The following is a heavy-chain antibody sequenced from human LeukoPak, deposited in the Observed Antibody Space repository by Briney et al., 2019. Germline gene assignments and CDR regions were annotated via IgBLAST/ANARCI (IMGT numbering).Heavy chain of an antibody. CDR2: IYYSGST. CDR3: ARQGDDSSGYYYGRVYYFDY. V-gene: IGHV4-39*01. CDR1: GGSISSSSYY. Sequence: SETLSLTCTVSGGSISSSSYYWGWIRQPPGKGLEWIGSIYYSGSTYYNPSPKSRVTISVDTSKNQFSLKLSSVTAADTAVYYCARQGDDSSGYYYGRVYYFDYWGQGTLVTVSS. J-gene: IGHJ4*02. D-gene: IGHD3-22*01.